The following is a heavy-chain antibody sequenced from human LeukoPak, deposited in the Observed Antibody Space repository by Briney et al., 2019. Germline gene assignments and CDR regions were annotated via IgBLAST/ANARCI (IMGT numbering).Heavy chain of an antibody. Sequence: ASVKVSCKVSGYTLTELSMHWVRQAPGKGLEWMGGFDPEDGETIYAQKFQGRVTMTEDTSTDTAYMELSSLRSEDMAVYYCATDRDLYRASAFDIWGQGTMVTVPS. CDR3: ATDRDLYRASAFDI. V-gene: IGHV1-24*01. CDR2: FDPEDGET. CDR1: GYTLTELS. J-gene: IGHJ3*02. D-gene: IGHD3-10*01.